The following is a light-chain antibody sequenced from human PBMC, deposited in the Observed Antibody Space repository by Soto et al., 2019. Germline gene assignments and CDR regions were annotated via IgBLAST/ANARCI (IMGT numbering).Light chain of an antibody. V-gene: IGLV1-40*01. CDR1: SSKIGAGYD. J-gene: IGLJ1*01. CDR3: QSYDSSLSVYV. Sequence: QSVLTQPPSVSGAPGQRVTISCTGSSSKIGAGYDVHWYQQLPGTAPKLLIYGNSNRPSGVPDRFSGSKSGTSASLAITGLQAEDEADYYCQSYDSSLSVYVFGNGTKVTVL. CDR2: GNS.